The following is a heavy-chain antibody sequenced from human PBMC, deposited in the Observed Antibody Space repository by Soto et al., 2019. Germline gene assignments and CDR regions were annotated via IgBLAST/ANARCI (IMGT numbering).Heavy chain of an antibody. CDR2: ISSSGNYI. Sequence: EVQLVESGGGLVQPVGSLRLSCAASGFTSGFIFSSYSMNWVRQAPGKGLEWVSSISSSGNYIFYADSVKGRFTISRDNAKNSLYLQMNTLRAEDTAVYYCARGDWFDPWGQGTMVTVSS. V-gene: IGHV3-21*01. CDR1: GFTSGFIFSSYS. CDR3: ARGDWFDP. J-gene: IGHJ5*02.